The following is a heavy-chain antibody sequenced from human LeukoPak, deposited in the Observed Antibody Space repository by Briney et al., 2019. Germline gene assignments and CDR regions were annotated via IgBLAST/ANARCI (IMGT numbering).Heavy chain of an antibody. CDR3: ARETLKAARGVDY. Sequence: SETLSLTCTVSGGSISSSSYYWGWIRQPPGKGLEWIGYIYHSGSTYYNPSLKSRVTISVDRSKNQFSLKLSSVTAADTAVYYCARETLKAARGVDYWGQGTLVTVSS. V-gene: IGHV4-30-2*01. D-gene: IGHD6-6*01. CDR2: IYHSGST. J-gene: IGHJ4*02. CDR1: GGSISSSSYY.